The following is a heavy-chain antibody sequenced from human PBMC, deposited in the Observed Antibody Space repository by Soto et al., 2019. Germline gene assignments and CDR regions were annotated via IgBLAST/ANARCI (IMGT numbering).Heavy chain of an antibody. Sequence: QVQLVESGGGVVQPGRSLRLSCAASGFTFSSYGMHWVRQAPGKGLEWVAVISYDGSNKYYADSVKGRFTISRDNSKNTLYLQMNSLRAEDTAVYYCAKEGYSYGCNWFDPWGQGTLVTVSS. J-gene: IGHJ5*02. CDR2: ISYDGSNK. D-gene: IGHD5-18*01. CDR3: AKEGYSYGCNWFDP. CDR1: GFTFSSYG. V-gene: IGHV3-30*18.